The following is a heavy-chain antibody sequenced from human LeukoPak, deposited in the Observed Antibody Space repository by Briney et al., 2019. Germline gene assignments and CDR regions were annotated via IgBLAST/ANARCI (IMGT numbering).Heavy chain of an antibody. CDR2: IYHSGST. V-gene: IGHV4-38-2*02. D-gene: IGHD5-24*01. J-gene: IGHJ4*02. Sequence: SETLSLTCTVSGYSISSGYYWGWIRPPPGKGLERIGSIYHSGSTYYNPSLKSRVTISVDASKNQFSLKLSSVTAADTAVYYCARGGMATIAIDYWGQGTLVTVSS. CDR3: ARGGMATIAIDY. CDR1: GYSISSGYY.